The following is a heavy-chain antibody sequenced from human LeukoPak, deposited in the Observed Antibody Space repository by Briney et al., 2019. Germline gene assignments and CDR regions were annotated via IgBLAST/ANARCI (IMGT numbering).Heavy chain of an antibody. D-gene: IGHD5-24*01. V-gene: IGHV4-34*01. Sequence: PSETPSLTCAVYGGSFSGYYWSWIRQPPGKGLEWIGEINHSGSTNYNPSLKSRVTISVDTSKNQFSLKLSSVTAADTAVYYCARAGYRRYYYYYMDVWGKGTTVTVSS. CDR2: INHSGST. CDR1: GGSFSGYY. J-gene: IGHJ6*03. CDR3: ARAGYRRYYYYYMDV.